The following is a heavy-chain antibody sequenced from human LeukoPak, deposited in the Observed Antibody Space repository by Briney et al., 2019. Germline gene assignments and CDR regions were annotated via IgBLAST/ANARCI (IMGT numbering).Heavy chain of an antibody. D-gene: IGHD6-19*01. CDR2: IHYSGST. J-gene: IGHJ4*02. V-gene: IGHV4-39*01. CDR1: GGSIRSNTNYWGWNSSNY. Sequence: SETLSLTCTVSGGSIRSNTNYWGWNSSNYWGWIRQPPGKGLEWIGSIHYSGSTYYNPSLKSRVTISVNTSKNQFSLKLSSVTAADTAVYYCARHRGRIAVVCDYWGQGTLVTVSS. CDR3: ARHRGRIAVVCDY.